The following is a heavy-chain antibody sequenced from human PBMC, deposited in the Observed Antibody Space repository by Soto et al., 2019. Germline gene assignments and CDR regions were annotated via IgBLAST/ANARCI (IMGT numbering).Heavy chain of an antibody. CDR2: IYWDDDK. CDR3: ALTPTYYDFWSGYYGY. J-gene: IGHJ4*02. CDR1: GFSLSTSGVG. Sequence: SGPTLVNPTQTLTLTCTFYGFSLSTSGVGVSWIRQPPGKALEWLALIYWDDDKRYSPSLKSRLTMTKDTSKNQVVLTMTNMDPVDTATYYCALTPTYYDFWSGYYGYWGQGTLVTVSS. V-gene: IGHV2-5*02. D-gene: IGHD3-3*01.